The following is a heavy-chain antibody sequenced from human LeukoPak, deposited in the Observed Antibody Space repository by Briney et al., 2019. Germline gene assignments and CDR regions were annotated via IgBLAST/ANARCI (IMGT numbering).Heavy chain of an antibody. J-gene: IGHJ4*02. CDR1: GFTISSYG. CDR3: AKGGRDGYNSLDY. V-gene: IGHV3-30*18. CDR2: ISYDGSKK. Sequence: GGSLRLSCAASGFTISSYGMHWVRQAPGKGLEWVAVISYDGSKKDYADSVKGRFTISRDNSKNTLFLQMNSLSAEDTAVYYCAKGGRDGYNSLDYWGQGTLVIVSS. D-gene: IGHD5-24*01.